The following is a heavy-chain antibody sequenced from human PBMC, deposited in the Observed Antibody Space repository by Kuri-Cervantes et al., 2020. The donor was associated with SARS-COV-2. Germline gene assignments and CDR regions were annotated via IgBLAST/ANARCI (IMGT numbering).Heavy chain of an antibody. D-gene: IGHD6-19*01. CDR1: GFTFSSYG. J-gene: IGHJ6*02. CDR3: AKVAEEDSSGWYPDYYYGMDV. Sequence: LTCAASGFTFSSYGMHWVRQAPGKGLEWVAVISYDGSNKYYADSVKGRFTISRDNSKNTLYLQMSSLRAEDTAVYYCAKVAEEDSSGWYPDYYYGMDVWGQGTTVTVSS. CDR2: ISYDGSNK. V-gene: IGHV3-30*18.